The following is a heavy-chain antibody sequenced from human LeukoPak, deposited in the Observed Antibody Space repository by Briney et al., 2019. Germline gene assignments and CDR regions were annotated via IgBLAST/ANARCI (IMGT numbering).Heavy chain of an antibody. CDR3: ARHSGAQGFDY. J-gene: IGHJ4*02. V-gene: IGHV4-59*08. D-gene: IGHD3-10*01. CDR1: GGSISSYY. CDR2: IYSSGST. Sequence: SETLSLTCTVSGGSISSYYWSWIRQSPGKGLEWIGYIYSSGSTNYKSSLKRRVTISVDTSKNQFSLKLSSVTAADTAVYYCARHSGAQGFDYWGQGTQVTVSS.